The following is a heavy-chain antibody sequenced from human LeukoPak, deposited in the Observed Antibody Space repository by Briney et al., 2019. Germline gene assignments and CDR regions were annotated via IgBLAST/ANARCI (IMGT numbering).Heavy chain of an antibody. CDR3: ARGTTVTTGGAPYYYYYYMDV. CDR1: GGSISRSGYY. CDR2: MYHSGST. J-gene: IGHJ6*03. Sequence: SETLSLTCTVSGGSISRSGYYWGWIRQPPGKGLEWIGSMYHSGSTYYNPSLKSRVTISVDTSKNQFSLKLSSVTAADTAVYYCARGTTVTTGGAPYYYYYYMDVWGEGTTVTISS. V-gene: IGHV4-39*01. D-gene: IGHD4-17*01.